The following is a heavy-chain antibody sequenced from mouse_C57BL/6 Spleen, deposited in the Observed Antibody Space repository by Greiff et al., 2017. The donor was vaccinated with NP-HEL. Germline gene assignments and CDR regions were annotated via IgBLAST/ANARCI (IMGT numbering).Heavy chain of an antibody. D-gene: IGHD2-5*01. CDR3: ASDGDYSNYVWFAY. CDR1: GYTFTSYG. V-gene: IGHV1-81*01. CDR2: IYPRSGNT. J-gene: IGHJ3*01. Sequence: VQLQQSGAELARPGASVKLSCKASGYTFTSYGISWVKQRTGQGLEWIGEIYPRSGNTYYNEKFKGKATLTADKSSSTAYMELRSLTSEDSAVYFCASDGDYSNYVWFAYWGQGTLVTVSA.